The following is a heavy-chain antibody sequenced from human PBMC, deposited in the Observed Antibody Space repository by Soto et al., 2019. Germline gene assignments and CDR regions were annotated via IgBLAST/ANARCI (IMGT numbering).Heavy chain of an antibody. CDR1: GGSISSGGYS. CDR3: ERSLRGYSYGYLDY. V-gene: IGHV4-31*03. CDR2: IYHSGST. Sequence: SETLSLTCTVSGGSISSGGYSWNWIRQHPGKGLEWIGYIYHSGSTYYNPSLKSRVTISVDTSKNHFSLKLSSVTAADTAVYYCERSLRGYSYGYLDYWGQGTLVTVS. D-gene: IGHD5-18*01. J-gene: IGHJ4*02.